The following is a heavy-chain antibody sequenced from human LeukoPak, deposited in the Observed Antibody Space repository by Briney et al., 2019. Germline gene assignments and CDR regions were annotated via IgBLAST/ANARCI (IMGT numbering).Heavy chain of an antibody. CDR3: ARDLGPSRGFDY. D-gene: IGHD3-10*01. V-gene: IGHV4-59*01. Sequence: PSETLSLTCAVSAGSISRFYWSWIRQPPGKGLEWIGYIYYSGSTHYDPSLKTRDTISVDTSKNQFSLKLNSVTAADTAVYYCARDLGPSRGFDYWGQGTLVTVSS. CDR2: IYYSGST. J-gene: IGHJ4*02. CDR1: AGSISRFY.